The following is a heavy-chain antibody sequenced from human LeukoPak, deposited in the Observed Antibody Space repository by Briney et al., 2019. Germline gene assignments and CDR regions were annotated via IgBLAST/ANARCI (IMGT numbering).Heavy chain of an antibody. V-gene: IGHV3-30*03. J-gene: IGHJ4*02. CDR3: ARGSYGSGTY. CDR2: ISYDGSNK. D-gene: IGHD3-10*01. CDR1: GFTFSSYG. Sequence: GRSLRLSCAASGFTFSSYGMHWVRQAPGKGLEWVAVISYDGSNKYYADSVKGRFTISRDNSKNTLYLQMNSLRAEDTAVYYCARGSYGSGTYWGQGTLVTVSS.